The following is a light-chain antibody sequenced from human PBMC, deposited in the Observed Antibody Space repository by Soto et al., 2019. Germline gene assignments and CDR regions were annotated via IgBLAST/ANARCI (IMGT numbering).Light chain of an antibody. Sequence: DIQMTQSQYSLSASVGDSVTITCRASQNIRTYLNWYQQKPGRDPKLLIHSASAVPSGDTSRLSGSGSGTEFTITMSGLPPDDFATYSSQQGHYTPYTCGKGT. CDR3: QQGHYTPYT. CDR1: QNIRTY. CDR2: SAS. V-gene: IGKV1-39*01. J-gene: IGKJ2*01.